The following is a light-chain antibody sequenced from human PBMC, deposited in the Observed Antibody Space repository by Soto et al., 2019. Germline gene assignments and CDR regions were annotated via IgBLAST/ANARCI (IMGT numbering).Light chain of an antibody. CDR1: QSVSSSY. J-gene: IGKJ5*01. V-gene: IGKV3-20*01. CDR3: QQYGSSPIT. Sequence: EIVLTQSPGTLSLSPGERATHSCRASQSVSSSYLAWYQQKPGQAPRLLIYGASSRATGIPDRFSGSGSGTDFTLTISRLEPEDFAVYYCQQYGSSPITVGQGTRLEIK. CDR2: GAS.